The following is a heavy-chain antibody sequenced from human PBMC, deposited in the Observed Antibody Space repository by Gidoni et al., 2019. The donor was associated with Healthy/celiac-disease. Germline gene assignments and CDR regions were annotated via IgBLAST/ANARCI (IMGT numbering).Heavy chain of an antibody. D-gene: IGHD6-13*01. Sequence: QVQLVQSGAEVKKPGASVKVSCKASGYTFTGHYMHWVRQAPGQGLEWMGWINPNSGGTNYAQKFQGRVTMTRDTSISTAYMELSRLRSDDTAVYYCARDPPYSSSWYPENYYYYGMDVWGQGTTVTVSS. CDR1: GYTFTGHY. CDR2: INPNSGGT. CDR3: ARDPPYSSSWYPENYYYYGMDV. J-gene: IGHJ6*02. V-gene: IGHV1-2*02.